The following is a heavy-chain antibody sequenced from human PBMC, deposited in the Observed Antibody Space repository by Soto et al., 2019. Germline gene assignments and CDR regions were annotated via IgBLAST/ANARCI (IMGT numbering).Heavy chain of an antibody. CDR2: INPNNGGT. CDR1: GYSFTANS. V-gene: IGHV1-2*04. J-gene: IGHJ4*02. D-gene: IGHD6-25*01. Sequence: QVHLVQSGAEVKKPGASVRVSCKASGYSFTANSMHWVRQAPGEGLEWMGWINPNNGGTNYARKFQGWVTMTRDTSISTAYMDLTRLKSDDTAVYYGAMQRSGVGYWGQGTLVTVSS. CDR3: AMQRSGVGY.